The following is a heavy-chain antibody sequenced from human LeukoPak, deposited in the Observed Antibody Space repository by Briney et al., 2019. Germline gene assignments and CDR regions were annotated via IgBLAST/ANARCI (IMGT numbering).Heavy chain of an antibody. CDR1: GFSLSTSGMR. V-gene: IGHV2-70*04. CDR2: VEWDDDK. J-gene: IGHJ4*02. D-gene: IGHD3-3*01. CDR3: ARSSTIFGVVTFDY. Sequence: VSGPTLVKPTQTLTLTCTFSGFSLSTSGMRGSWIRQPPVKALEWLARVEWDDDKFYSTSLKTRLTISKDRSKNQVVITMTNMDPVDTATYYCARSSTIFGVVTFDYWGQGTLVTVSS.